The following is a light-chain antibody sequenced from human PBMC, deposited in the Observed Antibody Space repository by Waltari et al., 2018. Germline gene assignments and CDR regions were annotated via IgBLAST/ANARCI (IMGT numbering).Light chain of an antibody. CDR3: SSYAGSNTYVL. V-gene: IGLV2-11*01. J-gene: IGLJ2*01. Sequence: QAALTRPRSVSGSPGQSVTISCTGTSSDIGGYNYVSWYQQHPGTAPKLMIYEVSKRPSGCSDRFSGSKSGNTASLTISGLQAEDEADYYCSSYAGSNTYVLFGGGTRLTVL. CDR1: SSDIGGYNY. CDR2: EVS.